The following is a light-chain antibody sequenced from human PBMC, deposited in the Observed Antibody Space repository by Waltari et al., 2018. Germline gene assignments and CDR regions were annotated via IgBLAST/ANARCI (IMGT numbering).Light chain of an antibody. CDR3: QQYNDWPRP. V-gene: IGKV3-15*01. CDR1: HSVNTN. Sequence: EIEMTQSPATPSVSPAERSALSCRASHSVNTNLSLYQQKPGQAPRLLIYRASTRATGIPGRFSGSRSGKEFSLTVSSLQSEDFAIYDCQQYNDWPRPFGGGTRVEIK. CDR2: RAS. J-gene: IGKJ4*01.